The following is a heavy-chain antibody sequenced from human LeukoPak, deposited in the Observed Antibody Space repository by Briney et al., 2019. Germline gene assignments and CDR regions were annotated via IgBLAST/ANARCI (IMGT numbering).Heavy chain of an antibody. V-gene: IGHV4-59*01. D-gene: IGHD5-18*01. CDR2: MQSTGIS. Sequence: PSETLSLTCSVSGDSISTYHWNWIRKPQGKGLEWIGYMQSTGISKYNPSLKSRVNIFVDTSKNQFVLNLRSVTAADTAVYYCARDKRHSYGRYFDPWGQGMLVTVSS. CDR1: GDSISTYH. J-gene: IGHJ4*02. CDR3: ARDKRHSYGRYFDP.